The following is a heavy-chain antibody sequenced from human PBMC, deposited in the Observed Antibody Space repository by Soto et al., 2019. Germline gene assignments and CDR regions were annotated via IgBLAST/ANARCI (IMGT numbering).Heavy chain of an antibody. CDR1: GFTFSSYA. V-gene: IGHV3-23*01. CDR3: AKDSRCSGGSCYRKS. CDR2: ISGSGGST. D-gene: IGHD2-15*01. J-gene: IGHJ4*02. Sequence: GGSLRLSCAASGFTFSSYAMSWVRQAPGKGLEWVSAISGSGGSTYYADSVKGRFTISRDNSKNTLYLQMNSLRAEDTAVYYCAKDSRCSGGSCYRKSWGQGTLVTVSS.